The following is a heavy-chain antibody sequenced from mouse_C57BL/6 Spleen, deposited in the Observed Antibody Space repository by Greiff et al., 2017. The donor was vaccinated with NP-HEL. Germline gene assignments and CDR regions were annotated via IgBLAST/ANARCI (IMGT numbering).Heavy chain of an antibody. J-gene: IGHJ4*01. V-gene: IGHV1-50*01. CDR2: IDPSDSYT. D-gene: IGHD3-2*02. CDR1: GYTFTSYW. CDR3: GRREQIRINYYAMDY. Sequence: QVQLKQPGAELVKPGASVKLSCKASGYTFTSYWLQWVKQRPGQGLEWIGEIDPSDSYTNYNQKFKGKATLTVDTSASTAYMQLSSLTSEDSAVYYCGRREQIRINYYAMDYWGQGTSVTVSS.